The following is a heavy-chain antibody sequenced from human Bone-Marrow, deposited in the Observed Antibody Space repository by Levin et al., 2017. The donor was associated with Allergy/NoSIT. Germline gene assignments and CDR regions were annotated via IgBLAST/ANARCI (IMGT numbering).Heavy chain of an antibody. Sequence: GGSLRLSCAASGFTFSSYSMSWVRQAPGKGLEWVSAISGSGGSTYYADSVKGRFTTSRDNSKNTLCLQMNCLRAGDTAVCYCAKLASLNRITIFGVVPSRWFDPWGQGTLVTVSS. CDR3: AKLASLNRITIFGVVPSRWFDP. V-gene: IGHV3-23*01. D-gene: IGHD3-3*01. CDR2: ISGSGGST. J-gene: IGHJ5*02. CDR1: GFTFSSYS.